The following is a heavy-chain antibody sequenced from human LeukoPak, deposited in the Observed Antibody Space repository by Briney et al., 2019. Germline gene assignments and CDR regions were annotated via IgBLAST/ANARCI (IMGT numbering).Heavy chain of an antibody. CDR3: ARPSGVVVPNYYMDV. CDR1: GDSISSSNYY. V-gene: IGHV4-39*01. Sequence: SETLSPTCTVSGDSISSSNYYWGWIRQPPGKGLEWIGSIYYSGSTYYNPSLKSRVTISVDTSKNQFSLKLSSVTAADTAVYYCARPSGVVVPNYYMDVWGKGTTVTVSS. J-gene: IGHJ6*03. D-gene: IGHD2-2*01. CDR2: IYYSGST.